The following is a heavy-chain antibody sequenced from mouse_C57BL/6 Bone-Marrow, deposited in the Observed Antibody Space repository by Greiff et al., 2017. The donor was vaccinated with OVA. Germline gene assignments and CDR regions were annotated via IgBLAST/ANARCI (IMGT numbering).Heavy chain of an antibody. CDR3: ARGGYYYGIGGYYAMDY. Sequence: QVQLQQPGTELVKPGASVKLSCKASGYTFTSYWMHWVKQRPGQGLEWIGNINPSNGGTNYNEKFKSKATLTVDKSASTAYMQLSSLTSEDSAVYYCARGGYYYGIGGYYAMDYWGQGTSVTVSS. D-gene: IGHD1-1*01. V-gene: IGHV1-53*01. J-gene: IGHJ4*01. CDR1: GYTFTSYW. CDR2: INPSNGGT.